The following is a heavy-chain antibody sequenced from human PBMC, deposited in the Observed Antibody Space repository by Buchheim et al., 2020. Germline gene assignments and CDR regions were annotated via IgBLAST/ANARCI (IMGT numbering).Heavy chain of an antibody. D-gene: IGHD3-22*01. CDR3: ARGYSRGRIDP. CDR1: GYSFTTYG. V-gene: IGHV1-8*01. CDR2: INPSTDDT. J-gene: IGHJ5*02. Sequence: QVQLVQSGAEVKKPGASVKVSCKTSGYSFTTYGIHWVRQAPGQGLEWLGWINPSTDDTGYAQKFQGRLTMTTSTSISTAYMELSGLRSDDTAVYYCARGYSRGRIDPWGQGTL.